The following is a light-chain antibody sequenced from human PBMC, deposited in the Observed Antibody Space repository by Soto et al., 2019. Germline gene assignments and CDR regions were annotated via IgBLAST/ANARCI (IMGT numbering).Light chain of an antibody. CDR2: DAS. CDR3: QQYNSSLYT. Sequence: DIQMTQSPSTLSASVGDRVTITCRASQSISSWLAWYQQKPGKAPKLLIYDASSLESGVPSRFSGSGSGTEFTLTISGLQPDDFATYYCQQYNSSLYTFGQGTKLEIK. J-gene: IGKJ2*01. V-gene: IGKV1-5*01. CDR1: QSISSW.